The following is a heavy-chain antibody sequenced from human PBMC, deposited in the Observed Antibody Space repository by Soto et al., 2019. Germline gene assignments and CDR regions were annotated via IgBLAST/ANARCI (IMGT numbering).Heavy chain of an antibody. CDR3: ARMTFDDYFDY. J-gene: IGHJ4*02. V-gene: IGHV4-59*01. D-gene: IGHD2-21*02. CDR1: GGSISSYY. Sequence: SETLSLTCTVSGGSISSYYWSCIRQPPGKGLEWIGYIYYSGSTNYNPSLKSRVTISVDTSKNQFSLKLSSVTAADTAVYYCARMTFDDYFDYWGQGTLVPVSS. CDR2: IYYSGST.